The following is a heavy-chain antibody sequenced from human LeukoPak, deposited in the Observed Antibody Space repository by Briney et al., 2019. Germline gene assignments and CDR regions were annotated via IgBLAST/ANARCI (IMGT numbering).Heavy chain of an antibody. V-gene: IGHV3-23*01. CDR3: ARVSEKVISRYYSYYMDV. Sequence: GGSLRLSCAASGFTFSSYAMSWVRQAPGKGLEWVSAISGSGGSTYYADSVKGRFTISRDNSKNTLYLQMNSLRAEDTAVYYCARVSEKVISRYYSYYMDVWGRGKTVTVSS. CDR1: GFTFSSYA. CDR2: ISGSGGST. J-gene: IGHJ6*03. D-gene: IGHD3-10*01.